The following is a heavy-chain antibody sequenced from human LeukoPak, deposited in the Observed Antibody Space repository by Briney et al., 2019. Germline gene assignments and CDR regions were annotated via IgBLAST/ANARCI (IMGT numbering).Heavy chain of an antibody. Sequence: QPGGSLRLSCAASGFAFSSYAMSWVRQAPGKGLEWVSAISGSGGSTYYADSVKGRFTISRDNSKNTLYLQMNSLRAEDTAVYYCAKMSVWSGYYSGMDVWGQGTTVTVSS. D-gene: IGHD3-3*01. V-gene: IGHV3-23*01. CDR3: AKMSVWSGYYSGMDV. CDR1: GFAFSSYA. CDR2: ISGSGGST. J-gene: IGHJ6*02.